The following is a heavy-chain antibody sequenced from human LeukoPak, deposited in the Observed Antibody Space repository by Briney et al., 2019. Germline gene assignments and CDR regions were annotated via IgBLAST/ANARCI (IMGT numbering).Heavy chain of an antibody. CDR1: GFTFSDYY. CDR2: ISSSSSYT. Sequence: GWSLRLSRAGSGFTFSDYYLSWIRQAPGKGLEEVSYISSSSSYTNYAESVKGRFTISRDNAKTSLYLQMTSLRAEDTAVYYCARNFGYSSGFADYWGQGTLVTVSS. J-gene: IGHJ4*02. D-gene: IGHD6-19*01. CDR3: ARNFGYSSGFADY. V-gene: IGHV3-11*06.